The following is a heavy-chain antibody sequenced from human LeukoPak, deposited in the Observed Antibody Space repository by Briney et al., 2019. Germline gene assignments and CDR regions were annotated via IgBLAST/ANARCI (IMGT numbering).Heavy chain of an antibody. D-gene: IGHD2-2*02. CDR1: GFTFSSYG. V-gene: IGHV3-33*01. Sequence: GGSLRLSCAASGFTFSSYGMHWVRQAPGKGLEWVAVIWYGGSNKYYADSVKGRFTISRDNSKNTLYLQMNSLRAEDTAVYYCARDMEWGYCSSTSCHNYYGMDVWGQGTTVTVSS. CDR2: IWYGGSNK. CDR3: ARDMEWGYCSSTSCHNYYGMDV. J-gene: IGHJ6*02.